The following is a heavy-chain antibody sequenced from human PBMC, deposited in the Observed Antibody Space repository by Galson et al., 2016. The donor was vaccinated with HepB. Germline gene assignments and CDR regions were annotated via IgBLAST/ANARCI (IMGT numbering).Heavy chain of an antibody. Sequence: TLSLTCIVSGGSITSTRSYWGWIRQPPGKELEWLGTVSYSGNTYYSLSLRSRLTISLDTSKSQFSLELTSVTAADTAVYYCARGRARLNMVPGIPDRYFFDSWGPGTLFTVSS. CDR3: ARGRARLNMVPGIPDRYFFDS. CDR2: VSYSGNT. J-gene: IGHJ4*02. D-gene: IGHD3-10*01. V-gene: IGHV4-39*01. CDR1: GGSITSTRSY.